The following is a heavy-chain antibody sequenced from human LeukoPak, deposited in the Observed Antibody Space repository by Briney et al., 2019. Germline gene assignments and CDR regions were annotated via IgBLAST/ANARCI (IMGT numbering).Heavy chain of an antibody. CDR2: INHSGST. V-gene: IGHV4-34*01. CDR1: GGSFSGYY. Sequence: SETLSLTCAVYGGSFSGYYWSWIRQPPGKGLEWIGEINHSGSTNYNPSLKSRVTISADTSKNQFSLRLSSVTAADTAVYFCARHYPPDYSFDYWGRGTLVTVSS. D-gene: IGHD4-4*01. CDR3: ARHYPPDYSFDY. J-gene: IGHJ4*02.